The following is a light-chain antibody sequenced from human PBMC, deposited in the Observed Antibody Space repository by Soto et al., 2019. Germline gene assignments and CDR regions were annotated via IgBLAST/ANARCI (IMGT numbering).Light chain of an antibody. Sequence: EIVLTQSPATLSLSPGERATLSFRASQSVSSYLAWYQQKPGQAHRLLIYDASNRATGIPARFSGSGSGTDFTLTIRSLEPEDFAVYYCKQRSNWPPTFGQGTKVDIK. V-gene: IGKV3-11*01. CDR1: QSVSSY. J-gene: IGKJ1*01. CDR2: DAS. CDR3: KQRSNWPPT.